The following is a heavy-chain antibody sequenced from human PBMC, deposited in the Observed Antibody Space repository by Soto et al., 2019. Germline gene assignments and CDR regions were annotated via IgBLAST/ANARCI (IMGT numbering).Heavy chain of an antibody. CDR3: ARAGMVRGGYYYYGMDV. J-gene: IGHJ6*02. Sequence: GGSLRLSCAASGFTFSSYEMDWVRQAPGKGLEWVAYINSGGSSIYYGDSVKGRFTISRENAKNSLYLQMNSLRAGDTAVYYCARAGMVRGGYYYYGMDVWGQGTTVTVSS. CDR1: GFTFSSYE. V-gene: IGHV3-48*03. D-gene: IGHD3-10*01. CDR2: INSGGSSI.